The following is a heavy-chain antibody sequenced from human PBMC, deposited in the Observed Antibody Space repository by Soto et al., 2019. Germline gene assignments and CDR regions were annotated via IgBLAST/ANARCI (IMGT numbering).Heavy chain of an antibody. Sequence: EVQLVESGGDLVQPGGSLKLSCAGSGFSFSVSAIHWVRQASGKGLEWVGRIRGKTHNYATAYAASVEVRFAISRDDSKNTAYLQMNSQKTEDTAVYYCVSSVLRFFQRSRDASDIWGQGTMVTVSS. CDR3: VSSVLRFFQRSRDASDI. J-gene: IGHJ3*02. CDR2: IRGKTHNYAT. V-gene: IGHV3-73*02. CDR1: GFSFSVSA. D-gene: IGHD3-3*01.